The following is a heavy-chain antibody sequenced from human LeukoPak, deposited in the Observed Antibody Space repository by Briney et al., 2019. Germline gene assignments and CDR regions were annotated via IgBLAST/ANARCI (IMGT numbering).Heavy chain of an antibody. CDR1: GGTFSSYA. J-gene: IGHJ4*02. CDR2: IIPIFGTA. Sequence: VASVKVSCKASGGTFSSYAISWVRQAPGQGLEWMGGIIPIFGTANYAQKFQGRVTITADESTSTAYMELSSLRSEDTAVYYCASSVGYSYGYNYWGQGTLVTVSS. CDR3: ASSVGYSYGYNY. D-gene: IGHD5-18*01. V-gene: IGHV1-69*13.